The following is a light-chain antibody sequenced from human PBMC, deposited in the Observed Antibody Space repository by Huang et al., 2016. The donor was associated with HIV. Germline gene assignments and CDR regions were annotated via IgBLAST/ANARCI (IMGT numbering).Light chain of an antibody. CDR3: QQYNNFYT. V-gene: IGKV3-15*01. Sequence: EIVMTQSPATLSVSPGERATLSCRASQSVSSNVAWYQQKPGRAPSLLIYGASTRATGVPARFSGSGSGTEFTLTISSLQSEDFAVYYCQQYNNFYTFGPGTKVDIK. CDR2: GAS. J-gene: IGKJ3*01. CDR1: QSVSSN.